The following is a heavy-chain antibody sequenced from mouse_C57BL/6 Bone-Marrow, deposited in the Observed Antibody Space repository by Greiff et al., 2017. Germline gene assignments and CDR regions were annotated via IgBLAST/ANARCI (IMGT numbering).Heavy chain of an antibody. CDR2: ISSGGDYI. J-gene: IGHJ4*01. CDR1: GFTFSSYA. V-gene: IGHV5-9-1*02. D-gene: IGHD6-1*01. CDR3: TRVCLYAMDD. Sequence: EVKVVESGEGLVKPGGSLKLSCAASGFTFSSYAMSWVRQTPEKRLEWVAYISSGGDYIYYADTVKGRFTISRDNARKTLYLKKSSLKSEDTAMYYCTRVCLYAMDDWGQGTSVTVSS.